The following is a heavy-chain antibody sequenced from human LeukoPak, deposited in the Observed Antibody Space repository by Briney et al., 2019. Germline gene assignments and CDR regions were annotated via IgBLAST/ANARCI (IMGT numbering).Heavy chain of an antibody. CDR2: ISSGGDIM. Sequence: GGSLRLSCAASGLRFSDYYVSWIRQAPGKGLQWVSYISSGGDIMHYADSVKGRFTSSRDNAKNSGYLEMNSLGAEDTAVYYCARDRLSNSINWFDPWGQGTLVTVSS. J-gene: IGHJ5*02. V-gene: IGHV3-11*04. CDR1: GLRFSDYY. CDR3: ARDRLSNSINWFDP. D-gene: IGHD3-3*02.